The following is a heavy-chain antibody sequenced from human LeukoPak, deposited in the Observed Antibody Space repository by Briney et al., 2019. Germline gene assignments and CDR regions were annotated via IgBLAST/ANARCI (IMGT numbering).Heavy chain of an antibody. J-gene: IGHJ3*01. D-gene: IGHD2-21*02. V-gene: IGHV4-59*02. Sequence: PSETLSLTCTISGGSVSSDYWSWIRQPPGKGLEWIGYLSLGEVAFYNPSLESRLTTSADTSKNQFSLNLTSVTAADTAMYYCVRVSTASGGAFDVWGQGTMVTVSS. CDR3: VRVSTASGGAFDV. CDR2: LSLGEVA. CDR1: GGSVSSDY.